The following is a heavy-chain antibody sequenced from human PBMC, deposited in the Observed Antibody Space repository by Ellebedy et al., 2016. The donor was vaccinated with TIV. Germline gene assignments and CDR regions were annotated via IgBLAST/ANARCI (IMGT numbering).Heavy chain of an antibody. CDR1: GFTFSSYW. J-gene: IGHJ4*02. CDR2: VDSGGSTT. V-gene: IGHV3-74*01. Sequence: GESLKISCAASGFTFSSYWMHWVRQAPGKGLVWVSRVDSGGSTTDYADSVKGRFTISRDNAKNTLYLQMDSLRAEDTAVYYCARAGSYLSEAVFYWGQGTLVTVSS. CDR3: ARAGSYLSEAVFY. D-gene: IGHD3-10*01.